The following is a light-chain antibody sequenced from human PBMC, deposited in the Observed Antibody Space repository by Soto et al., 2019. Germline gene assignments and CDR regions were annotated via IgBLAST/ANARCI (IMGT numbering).Light chain of an antibody. CDR1: SSDVGGFNY. J-gene: IGLJ2*01. CDR2: EVT. CDR3: SSYAGSNNVI. Sequence: QSALTQPPSASWSPVQSVTISCTGTSSDVGGFNYVSWYQQHPGKAPKLMIYEVTKRPSGVPDRFSGSKSGYTASLTVSGLQAEDEADYYCSSYAGSNNVIFGGGTKLTVL. V-gene: IGLV2-8*01.